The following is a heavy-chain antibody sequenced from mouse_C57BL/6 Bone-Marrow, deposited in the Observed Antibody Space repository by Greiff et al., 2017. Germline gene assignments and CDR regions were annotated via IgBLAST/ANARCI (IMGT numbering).Heavy chain of an antibody. Sequence: QVQLQQSGAELARPGASVKMSCKASGYTFTSYTMHWVKQRPGQGLEWIGYINPSSGYTKYNQKFKDKATLTADKSSSTAYMQLSSLTSEVSAFYYWARGYYFDYWGQGTTLTVSS. CDR3: ARGYYFDY. J-gene: IGHJ2*01. CDR2: INPSSGYT. V-gene: IGHV1-4*01. CDR1: GYTFTSYT.